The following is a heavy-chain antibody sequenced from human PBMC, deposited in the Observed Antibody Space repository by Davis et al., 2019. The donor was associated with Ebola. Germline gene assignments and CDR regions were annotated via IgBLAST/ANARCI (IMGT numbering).Heavy chain of an antibody. V-gene: IGHV3-48*03. D-gene: IGHD5-24*01. CDR3: ASLRRDGYNLEY. J-gene: IGHJ4*02. CDR1: GFTFSSYE. Sequence: PGGSLRLSCAASGFTFSSYEMNWVRQAPGKGLEWVSCITSSGSTIYYADSVKGRFTISRDNAKNSLYLQMNSLRAEDTAVYYCASLRRDGYNLEYWGQGTLVTVSS. CDR2: ITSSGSTI.